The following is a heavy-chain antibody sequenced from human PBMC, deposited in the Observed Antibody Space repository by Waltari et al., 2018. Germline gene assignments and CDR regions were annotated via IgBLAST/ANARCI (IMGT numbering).Heavy chain of an antibody. Sequence: GGVPRPPGEGRGGIAAWSYRGATYSSPSLKSRVTISRDTSKNQVSLQLGSVTAADTAVYYCATYIGAALGTAAFDVWGQGTMVTVSS. V-gene: IGHV4-39*01. CDR3: ATYIGAALGTAAFDV. D-gene: IGHD5-12*01. J-gene: IGHJ3*01. CDR2: WSYRGAT.